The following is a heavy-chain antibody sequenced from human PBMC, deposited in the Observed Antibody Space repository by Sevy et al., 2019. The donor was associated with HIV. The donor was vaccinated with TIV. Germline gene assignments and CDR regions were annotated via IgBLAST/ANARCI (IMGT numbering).Heavy chain of an antibody. CDR1: GYTFSNYW. V-gene: IGHV3-74*01. Sequence: GGSLRLSCEGSGYTFSNYWMHWVRHAPGKGLEWVSRVNSDGSKVYADSVKGGFTISRANAENTMSMQINSLRDEDAALYYCVAANSWEDYWGQGTLVTVSS. J-gene: IGHJ4*02. D-gene: IGHD6-13*01. CDR2: VNSDGSK. CDR3: VAANSWEDY.